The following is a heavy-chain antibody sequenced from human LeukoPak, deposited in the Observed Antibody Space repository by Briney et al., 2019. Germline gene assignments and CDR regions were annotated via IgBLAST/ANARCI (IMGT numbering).Heavy chain of an antibody. J-gene: IGHJ3*02. CDR3: AREGHYYDSSGYPTYAFDI. CDR1: GFTFSSYS. D-gene: IGHD3-22*01. Sequence: GGSLRLSCAASGFTFSSYSMNWVRQAPGKGLEWVSYISSSSSTIYYADSVKGRFTISRDNVKNSLYMKMNSLRAEDTAVYYCAREGHYYDSSGYPTYAFDIWGQGTMVTVSS. V-gene: IGHV3-48*01. CDR2: ISSSSSTI.